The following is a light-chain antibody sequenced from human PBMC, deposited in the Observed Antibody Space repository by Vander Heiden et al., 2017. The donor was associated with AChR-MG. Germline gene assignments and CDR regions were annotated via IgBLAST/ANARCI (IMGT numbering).Light chain of an antibody. CDR3: SSYTSSSTRV. J-gene: IGLJ2*01. V-gene: IGLV2-14*01. Sequence: SGLTQPASVSASPGQSITISCTGTSSDVGGYYYVPWYQQHPGKAPKLIIYDVSKRPSGVRIRFSGAKSGNTASLTISGLQAEDEADYYCSSYTSSSTRVFGGGTKL. CDR2: DVS. CDR1: SSDVGGYYY.